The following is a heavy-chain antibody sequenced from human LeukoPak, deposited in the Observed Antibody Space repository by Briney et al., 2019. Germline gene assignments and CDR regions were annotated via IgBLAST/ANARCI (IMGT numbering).Heavy chain of an antibody. V-gene: IGHV4-34*01. CDR1: GFTFTSNW. CDR3: ARMMYYYDSSGSGTFDM. CDR2: INHSGST. D-gene: IGHD3-22*01. Sequence: GSLRLSCAASGFTFTSNWMSWVRQAPGKGLEWIGEINHSGSTNYNPSLKSRLTRSVATSKNRFSLKLSSVTAADTAVYYCARMMYYYDSSGSGTFDMWGQGTMVTVSS. J-gene: IGHJ3*02.